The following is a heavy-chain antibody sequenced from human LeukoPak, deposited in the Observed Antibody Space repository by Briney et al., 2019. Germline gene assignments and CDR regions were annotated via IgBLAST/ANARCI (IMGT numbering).Heavy chain of an antibody. J-gene: IGHJ4*02. CDR2: INPSGGST. CDR3: ARARGPYDSSGYYVPDFDY. Sequence: GASVKVSCKASGYTFTSYYMHWVRQAPGQGLEWMEIINPSGGSTSYAQKFQGRVTTTRDTSTSTVYMELSSLRSEDTAVYYCARARGPYDSSGYYVPDFDYWGQGTLVTVSS. CDR1: GYTFTSYY. V-gene: IGHV1-46*01. D-gene: IGHD3-22*01.